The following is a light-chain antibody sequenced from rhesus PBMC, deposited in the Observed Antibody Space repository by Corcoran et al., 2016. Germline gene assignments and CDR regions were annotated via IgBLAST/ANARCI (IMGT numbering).Light chain of an antibody. CDR1: QSVGSS. J-gene: IGKJ1*01. V-gene: IGKV3-53*01. CDR3: QKYNTSPRT. Sequence: QVILTQSPATLSLSPGERATLSCRASQSVGSSLAWYQQKPGQAPRRLIYGASSSATDISDRFSGSGSGTEFTLPISSLEPEDFAVYDCQKYNTSPRTFGQGTKVEIK. CDR2: GAS.